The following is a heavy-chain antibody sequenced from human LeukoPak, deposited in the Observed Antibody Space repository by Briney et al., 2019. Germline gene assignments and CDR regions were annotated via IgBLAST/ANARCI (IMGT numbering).Heavy chain of an antibody. D-gene: IGHD6-19*01. V-gene: IGHV3-15*01. CDR3: ITDKNSGWFGIFDS. J-gene: IGHJ4*02. CDR1: GFTFSSYS. Sequence: GGSLRLSCAASGFTFSSYSMNWVRQAPGKGLEWVGRIRRKSDGGTTDYAAPVKGRFTISREDSKNTLYLEMNSLNTEDTAVYYCITDKNSGWFGIFDSWGQGTLVTVSS. CDR2: IRRKSDGGTT.